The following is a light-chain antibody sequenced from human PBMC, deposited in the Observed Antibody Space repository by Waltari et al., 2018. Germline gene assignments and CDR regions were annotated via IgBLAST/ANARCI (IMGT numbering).Light chain of an antibody. CDR3: QQYDNLPLT. Sequence: DIQMNQSPSSLSASVGDRVTITCQASQDISNYLNWYQQKPGKAPKLLIYDASNLETGVPSRFSGSGSGTDFTFTISSLQPEDIATYYCQQYDNLPLTFGGGTNVEIK. J-gene: IGKJ4*01. CDR2: DAS. CDR1: QDISNY. V-gene: IGKV1-33*01.